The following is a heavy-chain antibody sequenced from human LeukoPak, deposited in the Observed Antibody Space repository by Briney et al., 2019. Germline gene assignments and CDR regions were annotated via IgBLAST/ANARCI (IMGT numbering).Heavy chain of an antibody. D-gene: IGHD3-16*01. CDR3: ARRSRMITIDAFDI. CDR2: IYYSGST. Sequence: SETLSLTCTVSGGSISSYYWSWIRQPPGKGLEWIGYIYYSGSTNYNPSLKSRVTISVDTSKNQFFLKLSSVTAADTAVYYCARRSRMITIDAFDIWGQGTMVTVSS. J-gene: IGHJ3*02. CDR1: GGSISSYY. V-gene: IGHV4-59*08.